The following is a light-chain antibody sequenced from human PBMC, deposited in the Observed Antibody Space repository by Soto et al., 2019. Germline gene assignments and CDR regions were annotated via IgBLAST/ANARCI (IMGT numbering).Light chain of an antibody. J-gene: IGLJ2*01. Sequence: QPVLTQPPSVSGAPGQRVTISCTGSSSNIGANYDVHWYQQLPGTAPKLLIYGNSNRPSGVPDRFSGSKSGTSASLAITGLQAEDAADYYCQSYDSSLSGSVVFGGGTKVTVL. CDR3: QSYDSSLSGSVV. CDR1: SSNIGANYD. V-gene: IGLV1-40*01. CDR2: GNS.